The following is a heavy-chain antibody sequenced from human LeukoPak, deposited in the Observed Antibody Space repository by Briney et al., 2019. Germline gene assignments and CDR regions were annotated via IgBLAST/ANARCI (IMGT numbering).Heavy chain of an antibody. Sequence: GGSLRLSCAASGFTFSSYWMHWVRQAPGKGLVWVSRINTDGSSTSYADSVKGRFTISRDNAKNTLYLQMNSLRAEDTAVYYCARVKTILAFDIWGQGTMVTVSS. J-gene: IGHJ3*02. CDR1: GFTFSSYW. CDR3: ARVKTILAFDI. V-gene: IGHV3-74*01. CDR2: INTDGSST. D-gene: IGHD5-24*01.